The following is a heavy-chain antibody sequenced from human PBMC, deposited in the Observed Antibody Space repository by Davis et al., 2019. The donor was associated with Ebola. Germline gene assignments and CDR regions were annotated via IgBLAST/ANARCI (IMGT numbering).Heavy chain of an antibody. V-gene: IGHV1-18*04. CDR2: INPHNGNT. Sequence: AASVKVSCKASGYTFTNYGITWVRQAPGQGLEWMGWINPHNGNTNYAQNVQGRVTMTTDTSISTAYMEVGSLRSDDTAVYYCARAQFPTTSDHWGQGTLVTVSS. CDR1: GYTFTNYG. D-gene: IGHD1-1*01. CDR3: ARAQFPTTSDH. J-gene: IGHJ4*02.